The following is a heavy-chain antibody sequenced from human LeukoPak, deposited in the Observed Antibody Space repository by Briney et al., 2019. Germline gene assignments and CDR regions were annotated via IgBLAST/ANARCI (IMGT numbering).Heavy chain of an antibody. D-gene: IGHD1-26*01. Sequence: SETLSLTCTVSGGSISSYYWSWIRQPPGKGLEWIGYIYYSGSTNYNPSLKSRVTISVDTSKYQFSLKLSSVTAADTAVYYCARGNIVGATTYDYWGQGTLVTVSS. V-gene: IGHV4-59*12. CDR2: IYYSGST. CDR1: GGSISSYY. J-gene: IGHJ4*02. CDR3: ARGNIVGATTYDY.